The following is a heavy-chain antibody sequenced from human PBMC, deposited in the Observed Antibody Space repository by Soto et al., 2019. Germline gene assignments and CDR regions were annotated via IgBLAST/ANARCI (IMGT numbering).Heavy chain of an antibody. Sequence: SETLSLTCTVSGGSISSGDYYWSWIRQPPGKGLEWIGYIYYSGSTYYNPSLKSRVTISVDTSKNQFSLKLSSVTAADTAVYYCARGSQTPAAQLPFDYWGQGTLVTVSS. V-gene: IGHV4-30-4*01. CDR1: GGSISSGDYY. CDR2: IYYSGST. J-gene: IGHJ4*02. D-gene: IGHD6-13*01. CDR3: ARGSQTPAAQLPFDY.